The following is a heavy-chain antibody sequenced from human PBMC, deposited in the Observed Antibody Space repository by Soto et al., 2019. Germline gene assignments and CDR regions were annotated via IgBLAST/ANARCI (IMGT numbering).Heavy chain of an antibody. J-gene: IGHJ6*02. V-gene: IGHV4-30-2*01. CDR2: IYHSGST. D-gene: IGHD3-22*01. CDR1: GGSISSGGYS. Sequence: PSETLSLTCAVSGGSISSGGYSWSWIRQPPGKGREGIGYIYHSGSTYYNPSLKSRVTISVDRSKNQFSLKLSSVTAADTAVYYCARGTLTYYYDSSGYWTLNRGHKDYYYGMDVWGQGTTVTVSS. CDR3: ARGTLTYYYDSSGYWTLNRGHKDYYYGMDV.